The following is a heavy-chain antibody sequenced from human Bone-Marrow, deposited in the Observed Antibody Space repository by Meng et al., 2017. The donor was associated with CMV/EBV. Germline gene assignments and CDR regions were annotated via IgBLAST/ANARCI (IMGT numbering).Heavy chain of an antibody. CDR2: ISSNGGST. J-gene: IGHJ6*02. CDR1: GFTFSSYA. CDR3: ARDYYDFWSGYWLGYAPMLYGMDV. D-gene: IGHD3-3*01. Sequence: GESLKISCAASGFTFSSYAMHWVRQAPGKGLEYVSAISSNGGSTYYADSVKGRFTISRDNSKNTLYLQMNSLRAEDTAVYYCARDYYDFWSGYWLGYAPMLYGMDVWGQGTTVTVSS. V-gene: IGHV3-64*02.